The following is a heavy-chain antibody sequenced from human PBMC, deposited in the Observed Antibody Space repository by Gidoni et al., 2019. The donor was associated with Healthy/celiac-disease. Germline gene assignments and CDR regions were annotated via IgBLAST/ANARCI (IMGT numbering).Heavy chain of an antibody. CDR2: ISSSSSYI. V-gene: IGHV3-21*01. Sequence: EVQLVESGGGLVKPGGSLRLSCAASGFTFSSYSLNWVRQAPGKGLEWVSSISSSSSYIYYADSVKGRFTISRDNAKNSLYLQMNSLRAEDTAVYYCASGCTSCPPFDYYYYGMDVWGQGTTVTVSS. D-gene: IGHD2-2*01. J-gene: IGHJ6*02. CDR1: GFTFSSYS. CDR3: ASGCTSCPPFDYYYYGMDV.